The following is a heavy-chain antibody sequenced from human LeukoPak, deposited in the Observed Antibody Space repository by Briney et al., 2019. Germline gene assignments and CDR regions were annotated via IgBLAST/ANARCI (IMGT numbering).Heavy chain of an antibody. J-gene: IGHJ4*02. CDR3: ARQKFYGDYLSGYPPGAFDY. D-gene: IGHD4-17*01. V-gene: IGHV3-48*01. CDR2: ISSSSSTI. Sequence: PGGSLRLSCAASGFTFSVYNMYWVRQAPGKGLEWVSYISSSSSTIYYADSVKGRFTISRDNAKNSLYLQMNSLRAEDTAVYYCARQKFYGDYLSGYPPGAFDYWGQGTLVTVSS. CDR1: GFTFSVYN.